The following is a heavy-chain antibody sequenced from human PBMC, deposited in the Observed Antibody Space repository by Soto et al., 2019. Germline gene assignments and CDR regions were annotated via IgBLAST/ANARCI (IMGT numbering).Heavy chain of an antibody. Sequence: PGGSLRLSCAASGFLFSSHWMTWVRQAPGKGPEWVAHINQDGGETYYLDSVKGRFTISRDNARNSLNLQMASLRAEDTAVYYCARDHRTPGPYFDYWGQGALVTVSP. CDR1: GFLFSSHW. V-gene: IGHV3-7*01. CDR2: INQDGGET. D-gene: IGHD1-1*01. CDR3: ARDHRTPGPYFDY. J-gene: IGHJ4*02.